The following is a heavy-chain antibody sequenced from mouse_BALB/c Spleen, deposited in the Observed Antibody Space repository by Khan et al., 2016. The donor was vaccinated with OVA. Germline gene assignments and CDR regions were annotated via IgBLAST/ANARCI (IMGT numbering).Heavy chain of an antibody. J-gene: IGHJ2*01. CDR2: INPTSGFT. CDR1: GYTFTTYW. V-gene: IGHV1-7*01. CDR3: ARDRIDY. Sequence: VQLQQSGAELAKPGASVKMSCKASGYTFTTYWMHWVKQRPGQGLEWIGYINPTSGFTDYNQKFKDKATLTADKSSSTAYMQLSRLTSDDSAVYYCARDRIDYWGQGTTLTVSA.